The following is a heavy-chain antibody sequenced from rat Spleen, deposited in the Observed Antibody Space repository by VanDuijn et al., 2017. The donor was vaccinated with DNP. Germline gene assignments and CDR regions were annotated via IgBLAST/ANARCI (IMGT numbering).Heavy chain of an antibody. CDR1: GFTFSNYD. D-gene: IGHD5-1*01. CDR3: AKSGGYYAMDA. J-gene: IGHJ4*01. Sequence: EVQLVESGGDLVQPGRSMTLSCAASGFTFSNYDMAWVRQAPKKGLEWVATINYDGSSTYYRDSVKGRFTISRNNAENTVYLQMNSLRSEDTATYYCAKSGGYYAMDAWGQGTSVTVSS. CDR2: INYDGSST. V-gene: IGHV5-7*01.